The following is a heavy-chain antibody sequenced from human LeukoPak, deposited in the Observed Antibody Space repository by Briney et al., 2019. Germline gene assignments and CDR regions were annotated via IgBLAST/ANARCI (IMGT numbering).Heavy chain of an antibody. D-gene: IGHD3-10*01. CDR2: ISGTSSYM. CDR1: GFTFSSYA. V-gene: IGHV3-21*01. CDR3: ARDLHYYGSGP. J-gene: IGHJ5*02. Sequence: GGSLRLSCAASGFTFSSYAMNWVRQAPGKGLDWVSGISGTSSYMYYGDSVKGRFTVSRDNAKNSLYLQMESLRVEDTAVYYCARDLHYYGSGPWGQGTLVTVSS.